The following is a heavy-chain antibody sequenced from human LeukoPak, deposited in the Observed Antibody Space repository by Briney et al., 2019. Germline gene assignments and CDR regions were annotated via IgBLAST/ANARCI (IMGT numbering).Heavy chain of an antibody. CDR3: ARAFLPSRVESYYDFWSGYYAGRVYYFDY. D-gene: IGHD3-3*01. CDR1: GGSINSHH. Sequence: SETLSPTCTVSGGSINSHHWAWIRQPPGKGLEWIGYISYSGRTNYNPSLKSRVTMSVDTSRSHLSLTLSSVTAADTAVYYCARAFLPSRVESYYDFWSGYYAGRVYYFDYWGQGTLVTVSS. V-gene: IGHV4-59*11. CDR2: ISYSGRT. J-gene: IGHJ4*02.